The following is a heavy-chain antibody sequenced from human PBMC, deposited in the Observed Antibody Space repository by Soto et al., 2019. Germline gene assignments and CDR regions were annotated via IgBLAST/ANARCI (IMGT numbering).Heavy chain of an antibody. CDR3: ASGPPFY. J-gene: IGHJ4*02. V-gene: IGHV6-1*01. CDR1: GDRITSNIAA. CDR2: TYYRSKWHN. Sequence: QVQLQQSGPGLVKPSQTLSLTCNISGDRITSNIAAWNWIRQSPSRGLEWLGRTYYRSKWHNDYAVSVKGRITINPDTSNNQFPLQLTSVTPDDTAVYSCASGPPFYWGQGTLVTVSS.